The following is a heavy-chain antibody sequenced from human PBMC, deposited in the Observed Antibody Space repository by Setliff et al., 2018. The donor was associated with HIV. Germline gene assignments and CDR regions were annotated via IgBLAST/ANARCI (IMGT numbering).Heavy chain of an antibody. V-gene: IGHV3-21*06. CDR3: VSTNEGPSRFLYMDV. D-gene: IGHD2-8*01. CDR1: GFSLRDYH. J-gene: IGHJ6*03. CDR2: ITNSGSHV. Sequence: GGSLRLSCAASGFSLRDYHMNWVRQAPGKGLEWDSSITNSGSHVYYGDSVKGRFTISRDNANNLLFLQMNSLRAEDTAVYYCVSTNEGPSRFLYMDVWGKGTTVTVSS.